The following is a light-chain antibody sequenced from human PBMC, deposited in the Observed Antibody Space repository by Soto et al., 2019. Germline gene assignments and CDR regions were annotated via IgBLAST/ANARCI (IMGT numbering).Light chain of an antibody. Sequence: QSVLTQSPSVSAAPGQTVTTSCSGTSSNIGNNYVSWYQLLPETAPKLLIYDNVKRPSGIPDRFSGSKSGTSATLVITGLQTGDEADYYCGTWESSRNWVFGGGTKLTVL. J-gene: IGLJ3*02. CDR2: DNV. CDR1: SSNIGNNY. CDR3: GTWESSRNWV. V-gene: IGLV1-51*01.